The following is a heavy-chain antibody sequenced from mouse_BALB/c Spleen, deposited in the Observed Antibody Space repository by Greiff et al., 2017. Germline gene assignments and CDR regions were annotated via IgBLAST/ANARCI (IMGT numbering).Heavy chain of an antibody. CDR1: GFTFSDYY. D-gene: IGHD2-12*01. CDR2: ISDGGSYT. CDR3: ARDDTTGLFAY. Sequence: EVQLMESGGGLVKPGGSLKLSCAASGFTFSDYYMYWVRQTPEKRLEWVATISDGGSYTYYPDSVKGRFTISRDNAKNNLYLQMSSLKSEDTAMYYCARDDTTGLFAYWGQGTLVTVSA. V-gene: IGHV5-4*02. J-gene: IGHJ3*01.